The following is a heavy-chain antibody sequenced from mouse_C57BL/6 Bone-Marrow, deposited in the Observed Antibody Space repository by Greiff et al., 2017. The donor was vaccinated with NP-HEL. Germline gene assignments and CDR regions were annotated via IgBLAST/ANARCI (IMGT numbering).Heavy chain of an antibody. D-gene: IGHD1-1*01. CDR1: GYTFTSYW. CDR3: ARIYGSRPPRGYFDY. Sequence: QVHVKQPGAELVKPGASVKLSCKASGYTFTSYWMHWVKQRPGQGLEWIGMIHPNSGSTNYNEKFKSKATLTVDKSFSTAYMQLSSLTSEDSAVYYCARIYGSRPPRGYFDYWGQGTTLTVSS. J-gene: IGHJ2*01. CDR2: IHPNSGST. V-gene: IGHV1-64*01.